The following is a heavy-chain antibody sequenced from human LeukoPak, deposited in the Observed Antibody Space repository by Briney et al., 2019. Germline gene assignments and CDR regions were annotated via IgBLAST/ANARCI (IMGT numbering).Heavy chain of an antibody. V-gene: IGHV3-7*01. CDR1: GFIFRTYW. CDR2: IKQDGSEK. J-gene: IGHJ6*03. Sequence: PGGSLRLSCAASGFIFRTYWMSWVRQAPGKGLEWVANIKQDGSEKYYVDSVKGRFTISRDNAKNSLYLQMNSLRAEDTAVYYCARHRRVDYYYYMDVWGKGTTVTVSS. D-gene: IGHD2-15*01. CDR3: ARHRRVDYYYYMDV.